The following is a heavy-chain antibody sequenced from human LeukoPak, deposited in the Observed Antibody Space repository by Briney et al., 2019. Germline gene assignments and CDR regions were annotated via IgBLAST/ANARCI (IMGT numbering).Heavy chain of an antibody. V-gene: IGHV4-59*08. D-gene: IGHD2-2*01. CDR1: GGSISSYY. J-gene: IGHJ4*02. CDR2: IYYSGST. Sequence: PSETLSLTCTVSGGSISSYYWSWIRQPPGKGLEWIGYIYYSGSTNYNPSLKSRVTISVDTSKNQFSLKLGSVTAADTAVYYCAGLSYCSSTSCYVGYFDYWGQGTLVTVSS. CDR3: AGLSYCSSTSCYVGYFDY.